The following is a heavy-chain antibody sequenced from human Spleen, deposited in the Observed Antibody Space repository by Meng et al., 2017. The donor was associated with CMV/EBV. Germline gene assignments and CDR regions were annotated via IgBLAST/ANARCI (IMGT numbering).Heavy chain of an antibody. CDR2: INPNSGGT. CDR1: GYNFNGYN. D-gene: IGHD2-15*01. Sequence: SGYNFNGYNMHWVRQATGQGLEWMGWINPNSGGTNYAQKFQGRVTMTRDTSISTAYMELSRLRSDDTAVYYCARDLLVAASGTWFDPWGQGTLVTVSS. V-gene: IGHV1-2*02. J-gene: IGHJ5*02. CDR3: ARDLLVAASGTWFDP.